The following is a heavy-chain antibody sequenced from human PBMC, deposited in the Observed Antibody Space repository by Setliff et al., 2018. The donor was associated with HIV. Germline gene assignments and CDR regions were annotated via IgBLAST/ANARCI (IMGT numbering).Heavy chain of an antibody. Sequence: SVKVSCKASGGTFSSHGISWVRQAPGQGLEWMGRIIPIFGTPNYAQKFQGRVTFTADKSTSTAYMELNSLRSEDTAVYYCARAQGYCGGECYYHFDYWGRGPRVTVSS. V-gene: IGHV1-69*06. CDR1: GGTFSSHG. CDR3: ARAQGYCGGECYYHFDY. D-gene: IGHD2-21*01. J-gene: IGHJ4*02. CDR2: IIPIFGTP.